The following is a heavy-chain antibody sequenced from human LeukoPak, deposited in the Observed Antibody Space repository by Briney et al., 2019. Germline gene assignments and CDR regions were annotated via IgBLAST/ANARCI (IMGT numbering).Heavy chain of an antibody. CDR3: AKQQLVRCFDY. CDR1: GGSITNSSYY. D-gene: IGHD6-13*01. J-gene: IGHJ4*02. CDR2: IFYSGST. Sequence: SETLSLTCTVSGGSITNSSYYWGWLRQPPGKGLEWIGSIFYSGSTYYNPSLKSRVTISVDTSKTQFSLKLSSVTAADTAVYYCAKQQLVRCFDYWGQGTLVTGSS. V-gene: IGHV4-39*01.